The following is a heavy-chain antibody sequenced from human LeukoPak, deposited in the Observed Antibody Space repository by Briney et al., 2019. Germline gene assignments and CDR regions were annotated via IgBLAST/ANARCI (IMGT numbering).Heavy chain of an antibody. D-gene: IGHD6-13*01. CDR1: GYTFTTYH. V-gene: IGHV1-46*01. CDR2: INPSAGST. J-gene: IGHJ4*02. Sequence: ASVKVSCKTSGYTFTTYHVHWVRQAPGQGLGWMGMINPSAGSTTYAQNFQGRVTMSRDTSTSTVYMELSSLRSDDTAVYYCARSRGHYFDYWGQGTLATVSS. CDR3: ARSRGHYFDY.